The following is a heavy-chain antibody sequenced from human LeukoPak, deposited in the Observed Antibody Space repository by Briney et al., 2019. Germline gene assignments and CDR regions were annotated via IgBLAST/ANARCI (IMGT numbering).Heavy chain of an antibody. D-gene: IGHD2-15*01. Sequence: GGSLRLSCAASGFTFSNAWVSWVRQAPGNGLEWRGRIKSKTDGGTTDYVAPVNGRFTISRDDSKNTLYLQMNSLKTEDTAVYYCVGYCSGGNCPNAFDIWGQGTMVTVSS. CDR3: VGYCSGGNCPNAFDI. CDR2: IKSKTDGGTT. J-gene: IGHJ3*02. V-gene: IGHV3-15*01. CDR1: GFTFSNAW.